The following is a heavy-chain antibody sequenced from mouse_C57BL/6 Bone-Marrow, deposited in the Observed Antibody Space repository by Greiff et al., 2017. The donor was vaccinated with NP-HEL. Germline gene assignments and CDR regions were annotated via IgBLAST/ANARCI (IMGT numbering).Heavy chain of an antibody. V-gene: IGHV1-69*01. J-gene: IGHJ4*01. Sequence: QVQLKQPGAELVMPGASVKLSCKASGYTFTSYWMHWVKQRPGQGLEWIGEIDPSDSYTNYNQKFKGKSTLTVDKSSSPAYMQLSSLTSEDSAVYYCARDSTTVVAAYYAMEYWGQGTSVTVSS. CDR2: IDPSDSYT. CDR1: GYTFTSYW. CDR3: ARDSTTVVAAYYAMEY. D-gene: IGHD1-1*01.